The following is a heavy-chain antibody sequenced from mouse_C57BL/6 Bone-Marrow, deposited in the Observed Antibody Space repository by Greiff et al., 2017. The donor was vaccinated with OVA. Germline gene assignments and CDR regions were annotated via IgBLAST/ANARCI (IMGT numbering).Heavy chain of an antibody. V-gene: IGHV1-69*01. J-gene: IGHJ2*01. D-gene: IGHD2-4*01. CDR2: IDPSDSYT. CDR1: GYTFTSYW. CDR3: ARGGDYGGFDY. Sequence: QVQLQQSGAELVMPGASVKLSCKASGYTFTSYWMHWVKQRPGQGLEWIGEIDPSDSYTNYNQKFKGKSTLTVDKSSSTAYMQLSSLTSEDSAVYYCARGGDYGGFDYWGQGTTLTVSS.